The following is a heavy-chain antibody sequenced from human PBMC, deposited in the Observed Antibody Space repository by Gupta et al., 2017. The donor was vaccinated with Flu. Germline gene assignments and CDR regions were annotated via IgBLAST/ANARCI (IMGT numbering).Heavy chain of an antibody. CDR2: ISYDGSNK. Sequence: QVQLVESGGGVVQPGRSLRLSCAASGFTFSSNGMHWVRQAPGKGLEWVALISYDGSNKYYADSVKGRFTISRDNSKNTVYLQMNSLRAEDTAVFHCAKDNGLSHYNYYMDVWGKGTTVTVSS. V-gene: IGHV3-30*18. J-gene: IGHJ6*03. CDR1: GFTFSSNG. CDR3: AKDNGLSHYNYYMDV. D-gene: IGHD6-19*01.